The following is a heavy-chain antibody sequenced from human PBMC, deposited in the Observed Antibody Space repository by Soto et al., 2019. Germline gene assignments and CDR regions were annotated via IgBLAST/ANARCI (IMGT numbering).Heavy chain of an antibody. CDR2: ISGSGGST. CDR3: AKARRFPTLYYYYYYGMDV. CDR1: GFTFSSYA. J-gene: IGHJ6*02. Sequence: GGSLRLSCAASGFTFSSYAMSWVRQAPGKGLEWVSAISGSGGSTYYADSVKGRFTISRDNSKNTLYLQMNSLRAEDTAVYYCAKARRFPTLYYYYYYGMDVWGQGTTVTVSS. D-gene: IGHD4-17*01. V-gene: IGHV3-23*01.